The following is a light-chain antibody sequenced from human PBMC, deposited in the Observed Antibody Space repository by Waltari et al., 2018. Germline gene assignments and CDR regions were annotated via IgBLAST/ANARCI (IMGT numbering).Light chain of an antibody. V-gene: IGKV1-6*01. CDR1: QNIYSN. J-gene: IGKJ4*01. Sequence: IQMTQSPSALSTSVGDRVTLSCRASQNIYSNLAWFQQKPGKAPKLLIYAASSLQSGTPSRFSGSGSGTDFTLTINSLQPEDSAAYYCQHYYENPPTFGGGTKVEIK. CDR3: QHYYENPPT. CDR2: AAS.